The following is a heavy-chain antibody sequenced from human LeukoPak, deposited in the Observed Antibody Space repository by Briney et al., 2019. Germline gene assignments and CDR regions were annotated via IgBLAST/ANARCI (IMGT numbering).Heavy chain of an antibody. D-gene: IGHD4-11*01. V-gene: IGHV3-48*01. CDR3: AREYDSRVRFDS. Sequence: GGSLTLPYVGSGVSFTSHSMNWVRQAPGKGLEWISFIGYGGGPIYQADSVKGRFTISRDDAKTSLYLQMNSLRVEDTAIYYCAREYDSRVRFDSWGQGTVDSLSS. CDR2: IGYGGGPI. CDR1: GVSFTSHS. J-gene: IGHJ4*02.